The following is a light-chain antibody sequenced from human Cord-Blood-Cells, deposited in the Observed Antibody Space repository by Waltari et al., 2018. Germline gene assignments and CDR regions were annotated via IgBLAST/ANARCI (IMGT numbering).Light chain of an antibody. CDR3: QQYNSYWT. CDR1: QSISSW. CDR2: KAA. V-gene: IGKV1-5*03. Sequence: DNQMTQSPSTLSASVGDRVNITCRASQSISSWLAWYQRKPGKDPKLLLYKAASLESWVPARFSGSGSGTEFTLTISSLQPDDFATYYCQQYNSYWTFGQGTKVEIK. J-gene: IGKJ1*01.